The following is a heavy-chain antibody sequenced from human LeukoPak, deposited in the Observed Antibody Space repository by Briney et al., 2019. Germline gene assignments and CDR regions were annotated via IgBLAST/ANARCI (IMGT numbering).Heavy chain of an antibody. D-gene: IGHD2-2*01. V-gene: IGHV3-30*02. CDR3: AKAIVVVPAAPMDY. CDR1: GFTFSSYG. CDR2: IRYDGSNK. Sequence: GGSLRLSCAASGFTFSSYGIHWVRQAPGKGLEWVAFIRYDGSNKYYADSVKGRFTISRDNSKNTLYLQMNSLRAEDTAVCYCAKAIVVVPAAPMDYWGQGTLVTVSS. J-gene: IGHJ4*02.